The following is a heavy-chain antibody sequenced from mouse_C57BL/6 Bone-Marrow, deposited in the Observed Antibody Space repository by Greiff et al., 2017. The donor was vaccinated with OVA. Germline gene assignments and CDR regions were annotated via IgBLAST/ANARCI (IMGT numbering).Heavy chain of an antibody. CDR2: IYPGSGNT. CDR3: ARGGITTVVARAMDY. J-gene: IGHJ4*01. D-gene: IGHD1-1*01. Sequence: VQLQQSGAELVRPGASVKLSCKASGYTFTDYYINWVKQRPGQGLEWIARIYPGSGNTYYNEKFKGKATLTAEKSSSTAYMQLSSLTSEDSAVYFCARGGITTVVARAMDYWGQGTSVTVSS. CDR1: GYTFTDYY. V-gene: IGHV1-76*01.